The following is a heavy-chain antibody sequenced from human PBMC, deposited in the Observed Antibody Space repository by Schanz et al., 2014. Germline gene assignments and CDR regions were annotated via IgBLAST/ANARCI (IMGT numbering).Heavy chain of an antibody. D-gene: IGHD1-1*01. CDR3: TKFETRTGTNY. Sequence: VQMLESGGGLVQPGGSLRLSCVASGFTFRRYGMSWVRQAPGKGLEWVAFIRYDGSNNYYADSVKGRFTISRDNSKNTLYLQMNSLRAEDTAVYYCTKFETRTGTNYWGQGTLVTVSS. CDR2: IRYDGSNN. J-gene: IGHJ4*02. CDR1: GFTFRRYG. V-gene: IGHV3-30*02.